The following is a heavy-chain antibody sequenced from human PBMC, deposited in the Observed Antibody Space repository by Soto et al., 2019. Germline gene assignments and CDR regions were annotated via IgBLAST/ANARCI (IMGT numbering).Heavy chain of an antibody. Sequence: PSETLSLTCVVSGASISSGDWWSWVRQSPGKGLEWIAEVYHTGNTNFNPSLKSRVTLSVDQSKNQFSLNLNSVTAADTAVYYCVRDRGVVPPGGGMDVWGQGITVTVSS. D-gene: IGHD2-2*01. V-gene: IGHV4-4*02. CDR2: VYHTGNT. J-gene: IGHJ6*02. CDR1: GASISSGDW. CDR3: VRDRGVVPPGGGMDV.